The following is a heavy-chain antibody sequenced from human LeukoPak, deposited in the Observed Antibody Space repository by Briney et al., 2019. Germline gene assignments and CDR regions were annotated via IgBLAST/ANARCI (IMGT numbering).Heavy chain of an antibody. CDR2: IKQDGSEK. CDR3: ARVRYSGYDLDY. D-gene: IGHD5-12*01. J-gene: IGHJ4*02. V-gene: IGHV3-7*01. Sequence: PGGSLRLSCAASGFTFSSYAMHWVRQAPGKGLEWVANIKQDGSEKYYVDSVKGRFTISRDNAKNSLYLQMNSLRAEDTAVYYCARVRYSGYDLDYWGQGTLVTVSS. CDR1: GFTFSSYA.